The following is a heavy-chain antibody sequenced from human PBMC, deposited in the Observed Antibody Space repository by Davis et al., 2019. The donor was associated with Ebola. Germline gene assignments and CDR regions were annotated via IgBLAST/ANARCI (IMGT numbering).Heavy chain of an antibody. CDR1: GGTFSSYA. D-gene: IGHD3-22*01. Sequence: SVKVSCKASGGTFSSYAISWVRQAPGQGLEWMGGIIPIFGTANYAQKFQGRVTITADKSTSTAYMELSSLRSEDTAVYYCARAGEGYYDSSGYFAYWGQGTLVTVSS. J-gene: IGHJ4*02. CDR2: IIPIFGTA. CDR3: ARAGEGYYDSSGYFAY. V-gene: IGHV1-69*06.